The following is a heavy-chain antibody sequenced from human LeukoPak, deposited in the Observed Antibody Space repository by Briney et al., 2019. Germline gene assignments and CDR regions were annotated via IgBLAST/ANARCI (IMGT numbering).Heavy chain of an antibody. CDR2: IYYSGST. V-gene: IGHV4-61*01. D-gene: IGHD5-12*01. CDR1: GGSVSSGFYY. J-gene: IGHJ4*02. Sequence: SETLSLTCTVSGGSVSSGFYYWSWLRQPPGKGLEWIGYIYYSGSTNYNPSLKSRVTISVDTSKNQFSLKLSSVTAADTAVYYCARHYGGYDYKIPLGSEPFDYWGQGTLVTVSS. CDR3: ARHYGGYDYKIPLGSEPFDY.